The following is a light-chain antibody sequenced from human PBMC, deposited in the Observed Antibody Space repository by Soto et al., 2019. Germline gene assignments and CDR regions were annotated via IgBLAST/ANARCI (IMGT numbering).Light chain of an antibody. Sequence: EIVMTQSPATLSVSPEERATLSCWASQSVSSNLAWYQQKPGQAPRLLIYDVSTRATGIPTRFSGSGSGTEFTLTISSLQSEDFAAYYCQQYNNWPLTFGGGTKVDIK. CDR2: DVS. J-gene: IGKJ4*01. CDR1: QSVSSN. CDR3: QQYNNWPLT. V-gene: IGKV3D-15*01.